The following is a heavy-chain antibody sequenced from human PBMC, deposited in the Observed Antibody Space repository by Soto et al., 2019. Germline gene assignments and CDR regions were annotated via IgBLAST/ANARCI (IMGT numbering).Heavy chain of an antibody. CDR3: ARAYYDSSGYSLPFDY. D-gene: IGHD3-22*01. J-gene: IGHJ4*02. Sequence: QVQLQESGPGLVKPSQTLSLTCTVSGGSISSGGYYWSWIRQHPGKGLEWIGYIYYSGSTYYNPSLKSRVTISVDTAKNQFSLKLSSVTAADTAVYYCARAYYDSSGYSLPFDYWGQGTLVTVSS. CDR1: GGSISSGGYY. V-gene: IGHV4-31*03. CDR2: IYYSGST.